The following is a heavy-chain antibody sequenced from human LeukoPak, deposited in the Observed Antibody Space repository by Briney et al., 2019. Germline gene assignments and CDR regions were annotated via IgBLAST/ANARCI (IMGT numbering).Heavy chain of an antibody. CDR2: IYTSGST. Sequence: PSETLSLTCAVYGGSFSGYYWSWIRQPAGKGLEWIGRIYTSGSTNYNPSLKSRVTMSVDTSKNQFSLKLSSVTAADTAVYYCARGPPPDSSGYYYYFDYWGQGTRVTVSS. CDR1: GGSFSGYY. CDR3: ARGPPPDSSGYYYYFDY. V-gene: IGHV4-59*10. D-gene: IGHD3-22*01. J-gene: IGHJ4*02.